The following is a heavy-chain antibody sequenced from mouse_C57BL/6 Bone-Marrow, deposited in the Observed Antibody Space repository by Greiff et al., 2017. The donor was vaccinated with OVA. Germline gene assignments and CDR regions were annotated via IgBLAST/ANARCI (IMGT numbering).Heavy chain of an antibody. Sequence: VMLVESGPELVKPGASVKISCKASGYAFSSSWMNWVKQRPGKGLEWIGRIYPGDGDTNYNGKFKGKATLTADKSSSTAYMQLSSLTSEDSAVYFCAREDYGSSYAMDYWGQGTSVTVSS. D-gene: IGHD1-1*01. CDR3: AREDYGSSYAMDY. CDR1: GYAFSSSW. V-gene: IGHV1-82*01. CDR2: IYPGDGDT. J-gene: IGHJ4*01.